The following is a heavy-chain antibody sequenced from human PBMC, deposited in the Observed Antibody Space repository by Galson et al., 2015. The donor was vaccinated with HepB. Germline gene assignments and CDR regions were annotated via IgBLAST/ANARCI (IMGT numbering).Heavy chain of an antibody. V-gene: IGHV3-15*01. D-gene: IGHD3-22*01. Sequence: SLRLSCAASGFTFSNAWMSWVRQAPGKGLEWVGRIKSKTDGGTTDYAAPVKGRFTISRDDSKNTLYLQMNSLRTEDTAVYYCTTAGYYYDSSGYYSFDYWGQGTLVTVSS. J-gene: IGHJ4*02. CDR3: TTAGYYYDSSGYYSFDY. CDR2: IKSKTDGGTT. CDR1: GFTFSNAW.